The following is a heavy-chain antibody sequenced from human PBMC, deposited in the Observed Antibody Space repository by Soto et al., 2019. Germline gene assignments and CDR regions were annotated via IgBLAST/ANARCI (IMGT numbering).Heavy chain of an antibody. J-gene: IGHJ4*02. V-gene: IGHV4-4*07. CDR3: ERGCHDFWSGPFDY. D-gene: IGHD3-3*01. CDR2: IDTSGST. Sequence: QGHLQESGPGLVRPSETLSLTCSVSGGSISTYYCNWIRQPAGKGLEWIGRIDTSGSTNYNPTLKSRVTMSVDTSKNQFSLKLSSVTAADSALYYCERGCHDFWSGPFDYWGQGTPVNVTS. CDR1: GGSISTYY.